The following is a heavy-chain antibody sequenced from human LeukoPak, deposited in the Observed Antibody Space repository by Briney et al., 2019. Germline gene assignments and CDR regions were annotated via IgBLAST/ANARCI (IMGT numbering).Heavy chain of an antibody. CDR2: IYYSGST. V-gene: IGHV4-39*07. CDR1: GGSISSSSYY. D-gene: IGHD2-15*01. J-gene: IGHJ5*02. CDR3: ASQVVVAANWFDP. Sequence: SETLSLTCTVSGGSISSSSYYWGWIRQPPGKGLEWIGSIYYSGSTYYNPSLKSRVTISVDTSKNQFSLKLSSVTAADTAVYYCASQVVVAANWFDPWGQGTLVTVSS.